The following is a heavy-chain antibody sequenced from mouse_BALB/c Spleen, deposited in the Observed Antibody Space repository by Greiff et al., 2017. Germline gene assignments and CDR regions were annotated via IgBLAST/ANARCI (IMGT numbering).Heavy chain of an antibody. CDR2: ISSGSSTI. J-gene: IGHJ4*01. CDR1: GFTFSSFG. V-gene: IGHV5-17*02. Sequence: EVKLQESGGGLVQPGGSRKLSCAASGFTFSSFGMHWVRQAPEKGLEWVAYISSGSSTIYYADTVKGRFTISRDNPKNTLFLQMTSLRSEDTAMYYCARSAPYYYAMDYWGQGTSVTVSS. CDR3: ARSAPYYYAMDY.